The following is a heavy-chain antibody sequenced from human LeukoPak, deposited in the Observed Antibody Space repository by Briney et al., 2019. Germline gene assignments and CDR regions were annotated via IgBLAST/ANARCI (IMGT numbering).Heavy chain of an antibody. CDR3: ARFDSSGSSDY. J-gene: IGHJ4*02. CDR1: GGSISSGGYY. Sequence: SETLSLTCTVSGGSISSGGYYWSWIRQHPGKGLEWIGYIYYSGSTYYNPSLKSRVTISVDTSKNQFSLKLSSVTAADTAVYYCARFDSSGSSDYWSQGTLVTVSS. D-gene: IGHD3-22*01. CDR2: IYYSGST. V-gene: IGHV4-31*03.